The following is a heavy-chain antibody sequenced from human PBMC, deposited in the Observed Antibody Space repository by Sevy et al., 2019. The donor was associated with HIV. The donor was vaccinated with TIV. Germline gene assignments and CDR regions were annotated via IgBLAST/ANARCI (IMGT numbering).Heavy chain of an antibody. Sequence: PSVKVSCKASGGTLKNFAVNWVRLAPGQGLEWMGRVIPVSGASNYIPKYRGRITLTADESTGTAYMELRRLRSDDTAVYYCAAKFDTTGYYRGFDIWGQGTRVTVSS. V-gene: IGHV1-69*13. CDR2: VIPVSGAS. D-gene: IGHD3-22*01. CDR1: GGTLKNFA. J-gene: IGHJ3*02. CDR3: AAKFDTTGYYRGFDI.